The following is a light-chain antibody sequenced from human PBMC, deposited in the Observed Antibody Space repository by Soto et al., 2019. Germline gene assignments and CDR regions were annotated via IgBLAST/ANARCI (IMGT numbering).Light chain of an antibody. CDR3: LQYGTPWWT. Sequence: EIVLTQSPGTLSLSPGERVTLSCRASQSVPANYLAWYQQKPGQAPRLLISAASNRATGIPDRFSGSGSGTDFTLTVSRLEPEDFAVYYCLQYGTPWWTFGQGARVEIK. J-gene: IGKJ1*01. CDR2: AAS. CDR1: QSVPANY. V-gene: IGKV3-20*01.